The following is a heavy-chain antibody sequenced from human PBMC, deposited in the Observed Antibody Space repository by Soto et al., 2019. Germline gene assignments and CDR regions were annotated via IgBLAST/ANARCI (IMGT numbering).Heavy chain of an antibody. CDR2: IYYSGST. D-gene: IGHD3-10*01. CDR3: ARAGVRGALGWVGPPTYYYYGMDV. Sequence: SETLSLTCTVSGGSISSGGYYWSWIRQHPGKGLEWIGYIYYSGSTYYNPSLKSRVTISVDTSKNQFSLKLSSVTAADTAVYYCARAGVRGALGWVGPPTYYYYGMDVWGQGTTVTVSS. V-gene: IGHV4-31*03. CDR1: GGSISSGGYY. J-gene: IGHJ6*02.